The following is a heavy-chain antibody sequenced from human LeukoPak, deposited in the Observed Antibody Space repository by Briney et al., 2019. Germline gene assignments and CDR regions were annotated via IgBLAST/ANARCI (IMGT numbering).Heavy chain of an antibody. V-gene: IGHV3-30*18. Sequence: GSLRLSCAASGFTFSSYGMHWVRQAPGKGLEWVAVISYDGSNKYYADSVKGRFTISRDNSKNTLYLQMNSLRAEDTAVYYCAKVWTNGVPPDFDYWGQGTLVTVSS. CDR3: AKVWTNGVPPDFDY. D-gene: IGHD2-8*01. CDR2: ISYDGSNK. CDR1: GFTFSSYG. J-gene: IGHJ4*02.